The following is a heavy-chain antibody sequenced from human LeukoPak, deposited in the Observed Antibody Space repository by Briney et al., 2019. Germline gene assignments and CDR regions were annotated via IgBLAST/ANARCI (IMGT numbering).Heavy chain of an antibody. Sequence: PGGSLRLSCAASGFTFSSYSMNWVRQAPGKGLEWVSSISSSSYIYYADSVKGRFTISRDNAKNSLYLQMNSLRAEDTAVYYCARGALGSSSTSCGYWGQGTLVTVSS. CDR1: GFTFSSYS. J-gene: IGHJ4*02. D-gene: IGHD2-2*01. CDR2: ISSSSYI. V-gene: IGHV3-21*01. CDR3: ARGALGSSSTSCGY.